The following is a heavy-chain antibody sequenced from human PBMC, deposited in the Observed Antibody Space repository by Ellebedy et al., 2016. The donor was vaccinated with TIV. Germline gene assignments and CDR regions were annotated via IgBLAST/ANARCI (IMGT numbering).Heavy chain of an antibody. CDR3: ARRSDQSAQGDY. J-gene: IGHJ4*02. CDR1: GFTFSNFG. Sequence: PGGSLRLTCAASGFTFSNFGMHWVRQAPGKGLEYVAFTSKDGSERYYADSVKGRFTVSRDNSKNTLYLQMNNLRAEDTAVYYCARRSDQSAQGDYWGQGTLVTVSS. V-gene: IGHV3-30*03. CDR2: TSKDGSER. D-gene: IGHD2-2*01.